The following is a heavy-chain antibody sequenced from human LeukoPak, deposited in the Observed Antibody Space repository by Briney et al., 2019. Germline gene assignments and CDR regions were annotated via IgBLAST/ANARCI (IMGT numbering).Heavy chain of an antibody. J-gene: IGHJ6*02. CDR3: ARGGSGSKNYYYYGMDV. CDR1: GFTFSDHY. V-gene: IGHV3-72*01. D-gene: IGHD3-10*01. Sequence: GGSLRLSCAASGFTFSDHYVDWVRQAPGKGLEWVGRTRNKANSYTTEYAASVKGRFTISRDDSKNSLYLQMNSLKTEDTAVYYCARGGSGSKNYYYYGMDVWGQGTTVTVSS. CDR2: TRNKANSYTT.